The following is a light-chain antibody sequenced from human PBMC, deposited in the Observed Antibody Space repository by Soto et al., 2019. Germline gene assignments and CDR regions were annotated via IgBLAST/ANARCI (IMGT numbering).Light chain of an antibody. J-gene: IGLJ3*02. CDR1: SSDVGGYNY. CDR2: DVT. CDR3: TSYTTSSPYLV. V-gene: IGLV2-14*03. Sequence: QSALTQPASVSGSPGQSITISCTGTSSDVGGYNYVSWYQHHPGKAPKLMIYDVTNRPSGVSNRFSGSKSGNTAPLTISGLPAEDEADYYCTSYTTSSPYLVFGGGTKLTVL.